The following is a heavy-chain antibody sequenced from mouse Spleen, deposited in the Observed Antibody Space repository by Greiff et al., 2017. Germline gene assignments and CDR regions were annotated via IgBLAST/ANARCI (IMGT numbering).Heavy chain of an antibody. D-gene: IGHD2-5*01. CDR3: VRDKKYSICWYFDV. Sequence: EVQLVESGGGLVQPKGSLKLSCAASGFTFTTYAMHWVRQAPGKGLEWVARIRRKSSNYATYYADSVKDRFTISRDDSQSMLYLQISYLKTEDTAMYYCVRDKKYSICWYFDVWGAGTTVTVSS. J-gene: IGHJ1*01. CDR1: GFTFTTYA. CDR2: IRRKSSNYAT. V-gene: IGHV10-3*01.